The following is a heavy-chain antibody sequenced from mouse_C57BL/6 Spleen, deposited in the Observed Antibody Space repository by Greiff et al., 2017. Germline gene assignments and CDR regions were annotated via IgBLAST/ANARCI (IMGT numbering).Heavy chain of an antibody. CDR2: IYWDDDK. CDR3: ARTKTAQAWFAY. J-gene: IGHJ3*01. CDR1: GFSLSTSGMG. D-gene: IGHD3-2*02. Sequence: QVTLKESGPGILQSSQTLSLTCSFSGFSLSTSGMGVSWIRQPSGKGLEWLAHIYWDDDKRYNPSLKSRITIYKDTSKNQVFLKITSVDTADTATYYCARTKTAQAWFAYWGQGTLVTVSA. V-gene: IGHV8-12*01.